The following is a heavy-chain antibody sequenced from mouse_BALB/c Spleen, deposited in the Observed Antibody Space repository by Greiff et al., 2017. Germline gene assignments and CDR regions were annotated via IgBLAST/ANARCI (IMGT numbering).Heavy chain of an antibody. Sequence: EVMLVESGGGLVQPGGSLRLSCATSGFTFTDYYMSWVRQPPGKALEWLGFIRNKANGYTTEYSASVKGRFTISRDNSQSILYLQMNTLRAEDSATYYCARDYYGSSYDYFDYWGQGTTLTVSS. CDR2: IRNKANGYTT. CDR3: ARDYYGSSYDYFDY. D-gene: IGHD1-1*01. J-gene: IGHJ2*01. V-gene: IGHV7-3*02. CDR1: GFTFTDYY.